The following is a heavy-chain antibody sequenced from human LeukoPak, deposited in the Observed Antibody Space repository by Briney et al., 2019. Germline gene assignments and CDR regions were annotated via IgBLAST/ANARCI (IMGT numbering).Heavy chain of an antibody. Sequence: ASVKVSCKASGYTFSDYYIHWVRQAPGQGLEWMGWINPDGGGTNYAQKFQGRVTMTRDTSITTVYMELSRLRSDDTAVFYCTREARAGNWFDPWGQGTLVTVSS. CDR3: TREARAGNWFDP. CDR1: GYTFSDYY. D-gene: IGHD6-19*01. J-gene: IGHJ5*02. V-gene: IGHV1-2*02. CDR2: INPDGGGT.